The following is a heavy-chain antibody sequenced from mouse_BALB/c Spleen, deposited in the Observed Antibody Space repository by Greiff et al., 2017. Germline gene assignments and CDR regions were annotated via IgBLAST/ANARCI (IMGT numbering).Heavy chain of an antibody. CDR3: ASGGTGFDY. Sequence: QVHVKQSGAELARPGASVKLSCKASGYTFTSYWMQWVKQRPGQGLEWIGAIYPGDGDTRYTQKFKGKATLTADKSSSTAYMQLSSLASEDSAVYYCASGGTGFDYWGQGTTLTVSS. V-gene: IGHV1-87*01. CDR2: IYPGDGDT. D-gene: IGHD3-3*01. J-gene: IGHJ2*01. CDR1: GYTFTSYW.